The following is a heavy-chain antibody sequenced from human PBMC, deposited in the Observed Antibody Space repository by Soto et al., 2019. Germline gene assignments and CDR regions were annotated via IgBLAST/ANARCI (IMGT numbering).Heavy chain of an antibody. CDR3: SGCSGGACEQDYGMDV. D-gene: IGHD2-15*01. J-gene: IGHJ6*02. CDR2: ISSSSSHT. Sequence: EGHLVESGGGLVKPGGSLRLSCAASGFTFSGYNMNWVRQAPGKGLEWVSYISSSSSHTYYADSVKGRFTISRDNAKNSMLLQLNSMSDEDTAVYYCSGCSGGACEQDYGMDVWGQGTLVTVSS. CDR1: GFTFSGYN. V-gene: IGHV3-21*01.